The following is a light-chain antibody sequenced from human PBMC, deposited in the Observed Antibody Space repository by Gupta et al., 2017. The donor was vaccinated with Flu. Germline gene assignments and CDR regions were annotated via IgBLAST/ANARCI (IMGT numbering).Light chain of an antibody. CDR1: QDVTGW. Sequence: PCSVSTSVGDRVTITCRASQDVTGWLAWFQQQPGKAPKLLIYADSTVKSGVPSRFSGGGSGTDFTLTISSRQPEDFATYYCQQTDSFPFSFGQGTKFDIK. CDR2: ADS. V-gene: IGKV1-12*01. J-gene: IGKJ2*01. CDR3: QQTDSFPFS.